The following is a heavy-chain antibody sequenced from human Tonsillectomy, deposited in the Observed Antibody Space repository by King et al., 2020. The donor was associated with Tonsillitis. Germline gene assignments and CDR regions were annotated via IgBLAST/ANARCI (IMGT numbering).Heavy chain of an antibody. Sequence: VQLVESGAEVKKPGASVKVSCKASGYTFTSYYMHWVRQAPGQGLEWMGIINPSGGSTSYAQKFQGRVTMTRDTSTSTVYMELSSLRSEDTAVYYCAWYIAGGPVVHDYGEYSIGGGLDYWGQGTLVTVSS. D-gene: IGHD4-17*01. J-gene: IGHJ4*02. CDR2: INPSGGST. V-gene: IGHV1-46*01. CDR1: GYTFTSYY. CDR3: AWYIAGGPVVHDYGEYSIGGGLDY.